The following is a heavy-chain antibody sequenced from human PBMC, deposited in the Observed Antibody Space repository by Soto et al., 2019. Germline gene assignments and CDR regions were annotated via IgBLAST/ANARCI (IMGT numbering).Heavy chain of an antibody. D-gene: IGHD5-18*01. CDR2: IYHSGST. Sequence: SETLSLTCAVSGGSISSGGYSWSWIQQPPGKGLEWIGYIYHSGSTYYNPSLKSRVTISVDRSKNQFSLKLSSVTAADTAVYYCARVGRGYSYGYCDYWGQGTLVTVSS. J-gene: IGHJ4*02. V-gene: IGHV4-30-2*01. CDR3: ARVGRGYSYGYCDY. CDR1: GGSISSGGYS.